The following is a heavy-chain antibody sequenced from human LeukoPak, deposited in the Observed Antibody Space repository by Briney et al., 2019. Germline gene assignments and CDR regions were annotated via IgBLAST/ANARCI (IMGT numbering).Heavy chain of an antibody. CDR3: ASKRHILEHKFDY. D-gene: IGHD2-21*01. Sequence: SVKVSCKASGYTFSSYVITWVRQAPGQGLEWMGGIIPMFGTADYAQKFQGRVTITADESTSTAYMELSSLRSEDTAVYYCASKRHILEHKFDYWGQGTLVTVSS. J-gene: IGHJ4*02. CDR2: IIPMFGTA. CDR1: GYTFSSYV. V-gene: IGHV1-69*13.